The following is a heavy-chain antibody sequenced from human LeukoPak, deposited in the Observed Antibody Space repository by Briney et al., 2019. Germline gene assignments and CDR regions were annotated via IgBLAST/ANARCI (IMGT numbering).Heavy chain of an antibody. J-gene: IGHJ1*01. V-gene: IGHV3-53*01. Sequence: GGSLRLSCAASGFTVSRNYMSWVRQAPGEGLEWVSVLYIGGGTNYAASVKGRFTISRDNSKNTLYLQMNSLRAEDTAVYYCARVRDYYDSRGYYFEYFDHGGQGTLVTVSS. CDR1: GFTVSRNY. D-gene: IGHD3-22*01. CDR2: LYIGGGT. CDR3: ARVRDYYDSRGYYFEYFDH.